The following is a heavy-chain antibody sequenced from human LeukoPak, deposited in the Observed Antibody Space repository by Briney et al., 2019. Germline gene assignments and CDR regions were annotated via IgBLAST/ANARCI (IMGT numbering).Heavy chain of an antibody. CDR3: AKDKGYDILTGHDAFDI. J-gene: IGHJ3*02. CDR1: GFTFDDYA. Sequence: GGSLRLSCAASGFTFDDYAMHWVRQAPGTGLEWVSGISWNSGSIGYADSVKGRFTTSRDNAKNSLYLQMNSLRAEDMALYYCAKDKGYDILTGHDAFDIWGQGTMVTVSS. CDR2: ISWNSGSI. V-gene: IGHV3-9*03. D-gene: IGHD3-9*01.